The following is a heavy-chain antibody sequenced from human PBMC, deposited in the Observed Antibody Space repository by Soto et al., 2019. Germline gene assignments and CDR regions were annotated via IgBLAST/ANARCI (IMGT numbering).Heavy chain of an antibody. CDR1: GFTFSSYA. J-gene: IGHJ4*02. Sequence: EVQLLESGGGLVQPGGSLRLSCAASGFTFSSYAMSWVRQAPGKGLEWVSAISGSGGSTYYADSVKGRFTISRDNSNNTLYLQRNSLRAEDTGVYYCAKGLKVVVAASRWGQGTLVNVSS. V-gene: IGHV3-23*01. CDR2: ISGSGGST. D-gene: IGHD2-15*01. CDR3: AKGLKVVVAASR.